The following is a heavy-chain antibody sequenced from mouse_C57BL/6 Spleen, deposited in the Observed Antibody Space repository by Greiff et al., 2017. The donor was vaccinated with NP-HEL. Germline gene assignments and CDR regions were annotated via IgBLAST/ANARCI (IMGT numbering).Heavy chain of an antibody. D-gene: IGHD1-1*01. V-gene: IGHV1-39*01. CDR1: GYSFTDYN. Sequence: VQLQQSGPELVKPGASVKISCKASGYSFTDYNMNWVKQSNGKSLEWIGVINPNYGTTSYNQKFKGKATLTVDQSSSTAYMQLNSLTSEDSTVYYCARAGGSSYEYAMDYWGQGTSVTVSS. CDR3: ARAGGSSYEYAMDY. CDR2: INPNYGTT. J-gene: IGHJ4*01.